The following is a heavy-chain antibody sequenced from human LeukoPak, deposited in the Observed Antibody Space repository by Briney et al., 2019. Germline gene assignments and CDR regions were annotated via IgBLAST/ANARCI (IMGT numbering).Heavy chain of an antibody. CDR2: IYTSGSI. CDR3: ARELNLVRAVSYNWFDP. CDR1: GGSISSGRYY. Sequence: PSQTLSLTCTVSGGSISSGRYYWSWIRQPAGEGLEWIGRIYTSGSINYNSSLKSRVTISLDTSKNQFSLKLSSVTAADTAVYYCARELNLVRAVSYNWFDPWGQGTLVTVSS. J-gene: IGHJ5*02. D-gene: IGHD3-10*01. V-gene: IGHV4-61*02.